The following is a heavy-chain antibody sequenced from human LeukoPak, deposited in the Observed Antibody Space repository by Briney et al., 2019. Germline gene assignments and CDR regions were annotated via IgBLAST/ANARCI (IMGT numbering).Heavy chain of an antibody. D-gene: IGHD3-10*01. Sequence: TGGSLRLSCAASGFTFSTYAMNWARQAPGKGLEWVSSISGTGDTTDYADSVKGRFTISRDNAKNTLYLQMNSLRAEDTGVYYCAKQFVDFWGQGTLVTVSS. CDR2: ISGTGDTT. J-gene: IGHJ4*02. CDR3: AKQFVDF. CDR1: GFTFSTYA. V-gene: IGHV3-23*01.